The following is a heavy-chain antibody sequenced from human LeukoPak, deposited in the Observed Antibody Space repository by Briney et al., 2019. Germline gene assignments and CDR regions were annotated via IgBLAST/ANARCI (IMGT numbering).Heavy chain of an antibody. V-gene: IGHV4-34*01. CDR3: ASLAHYYYGSGSSRYDY. Sequence: PSETLSLTCAVYGGSFSGYYWSWIRQPPGKGLEWLGEINHSGSTNYNPSLKTRITISVDTSKNQFSLKLSSVTAADTAVYYCASLAHYYYGSGSSRYDYWGQETLVTVSS. D-gene: IGHD3-10*01. CDR2: INHSGST. J-gene: IGHJ4*02. CDR1: GGSFSGYY.